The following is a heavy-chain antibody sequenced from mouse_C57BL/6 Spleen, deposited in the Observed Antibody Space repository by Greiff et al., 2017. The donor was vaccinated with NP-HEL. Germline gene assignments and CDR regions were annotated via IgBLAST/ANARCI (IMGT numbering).Heavy chain of an antibody. CDR2: IYPRSGNT. Sequence: QVQLQQSGAELARPGASVKLSCKASGYTFTSYGISWVKQRTGQGLEWIGEIYPRSGNTYYNEKFKGKATLTADKSTSTAYMELRSLTSEDSAVYVCAREDSNYHWFAYWGQGTLVTVSA. J-gene: IGHJ3*01. CDR3: AREDSNYHWFAY. D-gene: IGHD2-5*01. V-gene: IGHV1-81*01. CDR1: GYTFTSYG.